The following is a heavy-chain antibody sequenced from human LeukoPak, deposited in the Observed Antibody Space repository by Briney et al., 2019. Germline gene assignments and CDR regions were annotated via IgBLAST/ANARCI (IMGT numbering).Heavy chain of an antibody. J-gene: IGHJ4*02. V-gene: IGHV3-23*01. CDR1: GFTFSSYA. CDR3: AKDSSPVIVVVVAALPDY. Sequence: GGSLRLSCAASGFTFSSYAMSWVRQAPGKGLEWVSAISGSGGSTYYADSVKGRFTISRDNSKNTLYLQMNGLRAEDTAVYYCAKDSSPVIVVVVAALPDYWGQGTLVTVSS. CDR2: ISGSGGST. D-gene: IGHD2-15*01.